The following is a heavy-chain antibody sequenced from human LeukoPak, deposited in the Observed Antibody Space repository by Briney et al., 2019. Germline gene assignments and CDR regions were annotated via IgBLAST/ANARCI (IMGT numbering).Heavy chain of an antibody. D-gene: IGHD6-19*01. V-gene: IGHV3-74*01. CDR2: INADGTTT. CDR1: GFTFGNSW. CDR3: AKDSAVAGHFDY. J-gene: IGHJ4*02. Sequence: GGSLRLSCAASGFTFGNSWVHWVRQAPGKGLVWVSLINADGTTTTYADSVKGRFTISRDNARNTVSLQMNSLRAEDTAVYYCAKDSAVAGHFDYWGQGTLVTVSS.